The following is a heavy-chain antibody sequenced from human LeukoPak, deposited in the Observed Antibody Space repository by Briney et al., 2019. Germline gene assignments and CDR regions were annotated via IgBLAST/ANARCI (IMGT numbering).Heavy chain of an antibody. CDR3: ARDRGKDYFGD. V-gene: IGHV3-30-3*01. CDR1: GFTFSSYA. J-gene: IGHJ4*02. D-gene: IGHD4-23*01. CDR2: ISYDGSNK. Sequence: GGTLRLSCAVSGFTFSSYAMHWVRQAPGKGLEWVAVISYDGSNKYYADSVKGRFTISRDDSKNTVYLQMNSLRAEDTALYYCARDRGKDYFGDWGQGTQVTVSS.